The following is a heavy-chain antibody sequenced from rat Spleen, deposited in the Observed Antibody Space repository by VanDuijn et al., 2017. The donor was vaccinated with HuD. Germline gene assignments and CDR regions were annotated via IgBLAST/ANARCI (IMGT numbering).Heavy chain of an antibody. CDR3: ARHYGGYSDY. CDR1: GFTFSNYD. J-gene: IGHJ2*01. CDR2: ISTGGGNT. Sequence: EVQLVESGGGLVQPGRSLKLSCAASGFTFSNYDMAWVRQAPTKGLEWVASISTGGGNTYYQDSVKGRFTISRDNAKSTLYLQMDSRGSEDTATYYCARHYGGYSDYWGQGVMVTVSS. V-gene: IGHV5S23*01. D-gene: IGHD1-11*01.